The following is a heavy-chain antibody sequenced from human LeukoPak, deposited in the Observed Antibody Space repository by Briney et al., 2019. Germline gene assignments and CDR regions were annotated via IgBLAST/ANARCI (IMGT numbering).Heavy chain of an antibody. CDR2: IKQDGSEK. J-gene: IGHJ4*02. CDR1: GFTLSSYW. Sequence: GRSLTLSCAASGFTLSSYWMSWVRQAPGAGLEWVANIKQDGSEKYYVNSVKGRFTISRDNAKNALYLQMNSLRAEDPGVYYCAQRGYSGSDYWGQGALVTVSS. CDR3: AQRGYSGSDY. V-gene: IGHV3-7*01. D-gene: IGHD5-12*01.